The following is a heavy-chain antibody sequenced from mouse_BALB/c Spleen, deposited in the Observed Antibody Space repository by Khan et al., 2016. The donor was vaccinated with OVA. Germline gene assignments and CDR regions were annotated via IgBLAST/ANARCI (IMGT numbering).Heavy chain of an antibody. V-gene: IGHV2-6-5*01. CDR3: AKGVCSYYYTLDY. CDR1: GFSLSDYG. CDR2: IWGGGST. J-gene: IGHJ4*01. Sequence: VKLLESGPGLVAPSQNLSITCTVSGFSLSDYGVSWIRQPPGKGLEWLGVIWGGGSTYYNSALKSRLSIRKDNSKSQVFLKMSSLQSDDTAMFYCAKGVCSYYYTLDYWGQGTSVTVSS.